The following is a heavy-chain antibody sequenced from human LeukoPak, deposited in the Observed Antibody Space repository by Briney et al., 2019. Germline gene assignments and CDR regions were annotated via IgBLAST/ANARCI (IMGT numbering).Heavy chain of an antibody. V-gene: IGHV7-4-1*02. CDR2: INTNTGNP. D-gene: IGHD3-10*01. Sequence: ASVKVSCKASGYTFTSYAMNWVRQAPGQGLEWMGWINTNTGNPTYAQGFTGRFVFSLDTSVSTAYLQISSLKAEDTAVYYCARDTGFSMVRGILFWGQGTLVTVSS. CDR3: ARDTGFSMVRGILF. J-gene: IGHJ4*02. CDR1: GYTFTSYA.